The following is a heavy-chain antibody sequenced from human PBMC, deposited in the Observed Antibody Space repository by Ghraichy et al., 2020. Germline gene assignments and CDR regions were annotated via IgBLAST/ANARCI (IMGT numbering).Heavy chain of an antibody. Sequence: GGSLRLSCVASGLTYLSSCWMSWVRQTPGKGLEWVANIKEDGSERYYVDSVKGRFTISRDNAKNSLYLQMNSLRAEDTAVYYCARDATALYSFDLWGQGTMVTVSS. CDR2: IKEDGSER. CDR3: ARDATALYSFDL. D-gene: IGHD2-15*01. J-gene: IGHJ3*01. V-gene: IGHV3-7*01. CDR1: GLTYLSSCW.